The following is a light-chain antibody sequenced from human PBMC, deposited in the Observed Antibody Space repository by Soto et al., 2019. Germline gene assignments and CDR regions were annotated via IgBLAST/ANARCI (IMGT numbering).Light chain of an antibody. CDR3: QHRGT. J-gene: IGKJ5*01. CDR2: DAS. Sequence: EIVLTQSPATLSLSPGERATLSCRASQSVSNYLGWYQQKPGQAPRLLIYDASNRATGIPARFSGSGSGTDFTLTISSLAPEDFAVYYCQHRGTFGQGTRLEIK. V-gene: IGKV3-11*01. CDR1: QSVSNY.